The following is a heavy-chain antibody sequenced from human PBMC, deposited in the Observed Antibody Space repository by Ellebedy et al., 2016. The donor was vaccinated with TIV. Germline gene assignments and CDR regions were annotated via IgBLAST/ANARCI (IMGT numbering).Heavy chain of an antibody. D-gene: IGHD4-23*01. CDR2: VYGGGYT. V-gene: IGHV3-53*01. Sequence: PGGSLRLSCAASGFTVSTIYMSWVRQAPGKGLEWVSLVYGGGYTTYADSVKGRFSISRDNSKNTLYLQMDSLRAEDTAVYYCARGKGTWAFDYWGQGTLVTVSS. J-gene: IGHJ4*02. CDR3: ARGKGTWAFDY. CDR1: GFTVSTIY.